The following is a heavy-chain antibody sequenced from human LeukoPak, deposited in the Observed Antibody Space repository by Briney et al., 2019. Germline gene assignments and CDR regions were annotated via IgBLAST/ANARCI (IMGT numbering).Heavy chain of an antibody. V-gene: IGHV3-15*07. CDR1: GFTFSNAY. CDR2: IKPKTDGETT. J-gene: IGHJ4*02. CDR3: ITPLPYSAQ. Sequence: GGSLRLSCAASGFTFSNAYMNWVRQAPGKGLEWVGRIKPKTDGETTEYAAPVKGRFSISRDDSKNVLYLQMNSLKTEDTAVYYCITPLPYSAQGGQGTLVTVSS. D-gene: IGHD2-21*01.